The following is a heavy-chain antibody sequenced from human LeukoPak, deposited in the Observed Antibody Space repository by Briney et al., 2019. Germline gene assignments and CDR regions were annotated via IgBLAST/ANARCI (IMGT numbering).Heavy chain of an antibody. CDR3: AREGVGGAYAMDV. CDR2: IIPIFGTA. Sequence: SVKVSCKASGGTFSSYAISWVRQAPGQGLEWMGGIIPIFGTANYAQKFQGRVTITTDESTSTAYMELSSLESDDTAVYFCAREGVGGAYAMDVWGQGTTVTVSS. V-gene: IGHV1-69*05. D-gene: IGHD2-21*01. CDR1: GGTFSSYA. J-gene: IGHJ6*02.